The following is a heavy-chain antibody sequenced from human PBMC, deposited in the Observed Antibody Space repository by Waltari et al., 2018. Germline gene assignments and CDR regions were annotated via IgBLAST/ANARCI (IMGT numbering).Heavy chain of an antibody. J-gene: IGHJ2*01. CDR3: AIAPKGDGYNLSWYFDL. CDR2: IYSGGST. CDR1: GFTVSSNY. D-gene: IGHD5-12*01. Sequence: EVQLVESGGGLVQPGGSLRLSCAASGFTVSSNYMSWVRQAPGKGLEWVSVIYSGGSTYYADSVKCRFTISRDNSKNTLYLQMNSLRAEDTAVYYCAIAPKGDGYNLSWYFDLWGRGTLVTVSS. V-gene: IGHV3-66*02.